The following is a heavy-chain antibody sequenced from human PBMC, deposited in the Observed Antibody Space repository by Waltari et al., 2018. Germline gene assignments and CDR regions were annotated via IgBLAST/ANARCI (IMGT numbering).Heavy chain of an antibody. CDR1: GFTFHTSR. D-gene: IGHD3-10*01. Sequence: EVQLVESGGGLVRPGRSLPVSCQATGFTFHTSRMHWVRKAPGKGRVWVARINSEGSLISYAASVKGRFTISRDNAKNTLYLQMNSLRAEDTAVYYCARGGGSLDYWGQGTQVTVSS. CDR3: ARGGGSLDY. V-gene: IGHV3-74*01. J-gene: IGHJ4*02. CDR2: INSEGSLI.